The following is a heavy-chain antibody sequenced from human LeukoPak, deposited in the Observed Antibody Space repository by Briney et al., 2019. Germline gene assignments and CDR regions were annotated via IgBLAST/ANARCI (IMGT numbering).Heavy chain of an antibody. CDR3: ARVPGVLYDSSGYRNWFDP. J-gene: IGHJ5*02. CDR2: IIPIFGTA. Sequence: GSSVKVSCKASGGTFSSYAISWVRQAPGQGLEWMGGIIPIFGTANYAQKFQGRVTITADESTSTAYMELSSLRSEDTAVYYCARVPGVLYDSSGYRNWFDPWGQGTLVTVSS. D-gene: IGHD3-22*01. V-gene: IGHV1-69*01. CDR1: GGTFSSYA.